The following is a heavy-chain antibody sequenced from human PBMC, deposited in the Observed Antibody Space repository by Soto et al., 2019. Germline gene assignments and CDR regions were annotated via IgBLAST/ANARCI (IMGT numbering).Heavy chain of an antibody. J-gene: IGHJ6*04. D-gene: IGHD2-15*01. V-gene: IGHV3-66*01. Sequence: EVQLVESGGGLVQPGGSLRLSCAASGFTISSKYMTWVRQAPGKGLEWVSLIQSGGTTYYADSVKGRFTISRDTSENTLHLQMDSLRVEDTAVYYCARDDVLWDGGRCYGIPLDVCGKGTTVTVSS. CDR3: ARDDVLWDGGRCYGIPLDV. CDR1: GFTISSKY. CDR2: IQSGGTT.